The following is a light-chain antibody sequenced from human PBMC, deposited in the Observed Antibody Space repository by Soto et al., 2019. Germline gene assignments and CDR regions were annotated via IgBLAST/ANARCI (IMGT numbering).Light chain of an antibody. V-gene: IGKV3-20*01. Sequence: EIVLTQSPGTLSLSPGERATLSCRASQSVSSSYLAWYQQKPGQAPRLLIYGASSRATGIPDRFSGSGSGTCFTLTISRLEPEDFVVYYCQQYGSSFFTFGGGTKVEIK. CDR1: QSVSSSY. J-gene: IGKJ4*01. CDR2: GAS. CDR3: QQYGSSFFT.